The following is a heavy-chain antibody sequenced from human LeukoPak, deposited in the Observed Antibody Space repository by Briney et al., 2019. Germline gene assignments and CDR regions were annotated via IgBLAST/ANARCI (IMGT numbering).Heavy chain of an antibody. CDR1: GGTISSGGYY. D-gene: IGHD6-13*01. J-gene: IGHJ5*02. V-gene: IGHV4-31*03. Sequence: SQTLSLTCTVSGGTISSGGYYWSWIRQHPGKGLEWIGYIYYSGSTYYNPSLKSRVTISVDMSKNQFSLKLSSVTAADTAVYYCARVVPAGSNGFDPWGQGTLVTVSS. CDR3: ARVVPAGSNGFDP. CDR2: IYYSGST.